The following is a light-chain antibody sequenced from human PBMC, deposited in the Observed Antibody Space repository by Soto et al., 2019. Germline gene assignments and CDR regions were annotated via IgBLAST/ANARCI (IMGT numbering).Light chain of an antibody. CDR2: GAS. J-gene: IGKJ3*01. CDR3: HQRSNWPPFT. Sequence: EVVLTQSPATLYLSPGERATLSCRASQSVSTYLAWYQQKPGQPPRVLIYGASNRAAGTPARFSGSGSGTDFTLTISSLEPEDFAVYYCHQRSNWPPFTFGPGTKVEIK. CDR1: QSVSTY. V-gene: IGKV3-11*01.